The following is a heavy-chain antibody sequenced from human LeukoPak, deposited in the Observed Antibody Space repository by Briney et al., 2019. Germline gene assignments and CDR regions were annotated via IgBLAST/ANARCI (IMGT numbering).Heavy chain of an antibody. D-gene: IGHD3-10*01. J-gene: IGHJ5*02. V-gene: IGHV3-23*01. CDR1: GFTFSNYA. Sequence: PGGSLRLSCAASGFTFSNYAMSWVRQAPGKGLEWVSGMSGSGGSTYYADSVKGRFTISRDNSKNTLYLQMNSLRAEDTAVYYCAKDEIIPWFGVTGGFDPWGQGTLVTVSS. CDR3: AKDEIIPWFGVTGGFDP. CDR2: MSGSGGST.